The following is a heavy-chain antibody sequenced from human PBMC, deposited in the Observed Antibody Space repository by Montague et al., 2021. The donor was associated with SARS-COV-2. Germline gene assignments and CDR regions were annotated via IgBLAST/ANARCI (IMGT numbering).Heavy chain of an antibody. CDR2: IFHSGIT. CDR1: GGSISSYY. CDR3: ARTEYNWNDWSDP. V-gene: IGHV4-59*13. J-gene: IGHJ5*02. Sequence: SETLSLTCSVSGGSISSYYWCWIRQSPGKGLEWIGYIFHSGITDXNPSLKSRVTISVDMSKNQFSLQLNSVTAADSAVYYCARTEYNWNDWSDPWGQVTLVTVSS. D-gene: IGHD1-20*01.